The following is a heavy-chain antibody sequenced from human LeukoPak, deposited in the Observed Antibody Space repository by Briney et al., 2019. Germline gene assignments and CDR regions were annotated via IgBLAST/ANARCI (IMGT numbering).Heavy chain of an antibody. D-gene: IGHD1-14*01. CDR3: AKDIATGNRLYYFDY. V-gene: IGHV3-9*01. CDR1: GFTFDDYA. J-gene: IGHJ4*02. CDR2: ISWNSGSI. Sequence: GGSLRLSCAASGFTFDDYAMHWVRQAPGKGLEWVSGISWNSGSIGYADSVKGRFTISRDNAENSLYLQMNSLRAEDTALYYCAKDIATGNRLYYFDYWGQETLVTVSS.